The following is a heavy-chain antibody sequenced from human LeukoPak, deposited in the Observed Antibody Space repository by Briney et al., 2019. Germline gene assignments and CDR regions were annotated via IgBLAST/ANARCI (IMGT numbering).Heavy chain of an antibody. V-gene: IGHV3-30-3*01. D-gene: IGHD2-2*01. CDR1: GFTFSSYA. CDR3: ASGTYCSSTSCYAFDY. J-gene: IGHJ4*02. CDR2: ISYDGSNK. Sequence: GGSLRLSCAVSGFTFSSYAIHWVRQAPGKGLEWVALISYDGSNKYYADSVKGRFTISRDNAKNSLYLQMNSLRAEDTAVYYCASGTYCSSTSCYAFDYWGQGTLVTVSS.